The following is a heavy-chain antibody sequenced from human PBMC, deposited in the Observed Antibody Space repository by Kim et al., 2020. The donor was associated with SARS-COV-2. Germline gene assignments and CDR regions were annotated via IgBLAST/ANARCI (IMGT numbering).Heavy chain of an antibody. CDR1: GFTFSSYA. CDR2: ISGSGGST. Sequence: GGSLRLSCAASGFTFSSYAMSWVRQAPGKGLEWVSAISGSGGSTYYADSVKGRFTISRDNSKNTLYLQMNSLRAEDTAVYYCAKYGEYSSGWSGIDYFDYWGQGTLVTVSS. V-gene: IGHV3-23*01. D-gene: IGHD6-19*01. J-gene: IGHJ4*02. CDR3: AKYGEYSSGWSGIDYFDY.